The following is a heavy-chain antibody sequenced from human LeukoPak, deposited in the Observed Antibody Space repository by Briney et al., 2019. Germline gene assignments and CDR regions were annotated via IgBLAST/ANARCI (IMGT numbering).Heavy chain of an antibody. D-gene: IGHD6-19*01. CDR3: AKDTPLTGYTSGWSSNSFDY. V-gene: IGHV3-23*01. CDR1: GFTFSNFA. CDR2: ITGGSGAK. Sequence: PGGSLRVSCEASGFTFSNFAMSWVRQAPGKGLEWVSTITGGSGAKYYADSVKGRFTISRDNSKDTLYPQMNSLRAGDTAVYFCAKDTPLTGYTSGWSSNSFDYWGQGILVAVSS. J-gene: IGHJ4*02.